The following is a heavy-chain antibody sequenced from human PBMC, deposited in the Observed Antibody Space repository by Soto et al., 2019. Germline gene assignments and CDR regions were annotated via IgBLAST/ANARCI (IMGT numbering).Heavy chain of an antibody. J-gene: IGHJ4*02. CDR3: ASGGNWGNPYYFDY. V-gene: IGHV6-1*01. CDR2: TYYRSKWYN. D-gene: IGHD7-27*01. Sequence: KQSQTLSLTFAISGDSVSSNSAAWNWIRQSPSRGLEWLGRTYYRSKWYNDYAVSVKSRITINPDTSKNQFSLQLNSVTPEDTAVYYCASGGNWGNPYYFDYWGQGTLVTVSS. CDR1: GDSVSSNSAA.